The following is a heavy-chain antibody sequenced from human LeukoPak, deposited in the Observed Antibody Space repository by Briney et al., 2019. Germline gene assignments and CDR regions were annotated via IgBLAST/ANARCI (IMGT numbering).Heavy chain of an antibody. D-gene: IGHD2-2*01. CDR2: INHSGST. Sequence: SETLSLTCAVYGGSFSGYYWSWIRQPPGKGLEWIGEINHSGSTNYNPSLKSRVTISVDTSKNQFYLKLSSVTAADTAVYYCARGQSVVVPAAEPNYYYYYGMDVWGQGTTVTVSS. CDR1: GGSFSGYY. CDR3: ARGQSVVVPAAEPNYYYYYGMDV. J-gene: IGHJ6*02. V-gene: IGHV4-34*01.